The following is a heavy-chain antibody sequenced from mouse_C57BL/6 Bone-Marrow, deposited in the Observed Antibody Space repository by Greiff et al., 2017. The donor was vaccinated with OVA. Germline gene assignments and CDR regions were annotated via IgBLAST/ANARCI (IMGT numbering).Heavy chain of an antibody. J-gene: IGHJ3*01. CDR3: ARVLYDYVWFAY. CDR2: ISDGGSYT. V-gene: IGHV5-4*01. Sequence: EVQLVESGGGLVKPGGSLKLSCAASGFTFSSYAMYWVRQTPGKRLEWVATISDGGSYTYYPDNVKGRFTISRDNAKNKLYLQMSHLKSEDTAVYYSARVLYDYVWFAYWGQGTLVTVSA. CDR1: GFTFSSYA. D-gene: IGHD2-4*01.